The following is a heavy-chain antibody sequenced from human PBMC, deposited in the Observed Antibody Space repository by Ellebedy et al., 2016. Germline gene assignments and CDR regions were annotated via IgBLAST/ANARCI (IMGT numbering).Heavy chain of an antibody. CDR1: GGSVSSYF. CDR2: VFHTGTT. CDR3: AKWNGGWYAFEV. J-gene: IGHJ3*01. D-gene: IGHD6-19*01. Sequence: SETLSLTCNVSGGSVSSYFWNWIRRPPGKGLEWIGYVFHTGTTNYNPSLKNRVTMSVDTSKSQFSLRLTSVTAADTAVYYCAKWNGGWYAFEVWGQGTMVSVSS. V-gene: IGHV4-59*02.